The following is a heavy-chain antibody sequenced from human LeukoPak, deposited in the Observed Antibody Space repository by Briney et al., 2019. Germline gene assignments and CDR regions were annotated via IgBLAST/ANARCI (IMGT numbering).Heavy chain of an antibody. Sequence: GGSLRLSCAASGFTFSSYSMNWVRQAPGKGLEWVSSISSSSSYIYYADSVKGRFTISKDNAKNSLYLQMNSLRAEDTAVYYCTREGGVGAAYFDYWGQGTLVTVAS. D-gene: IGHD2-15*01. CDR2: ISSSSSYI. V-gene: IGHV3-21*01. CDR3: TREGGVGAAYFDY. CDR1: GFTFSSYS. J-gene: IGHJ4*02.